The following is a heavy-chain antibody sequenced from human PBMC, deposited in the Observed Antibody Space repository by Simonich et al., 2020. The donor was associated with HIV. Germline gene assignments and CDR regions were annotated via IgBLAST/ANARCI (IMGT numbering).Heavy chain of an antibody. J-gene: IGHJ4*02. D-gene: IGHD3-16*02. V-gene: IGHV4-38-2*01. CDR2: IYHSGGT. Sequence: QVQLQESGPGLVKPSETLSLTCAVSGYSISSGYYWGWIRQPPGKGLEWIGSIYHSGGTNYNPSLKSRVTISVDTSKNQFSLKLSSVTAADTAVYYCARMAGGSYRSFDYWGQGTLVTVSS. CDR3: ARMAGGSYRSFDY. CDR1: GYSISSGYY.